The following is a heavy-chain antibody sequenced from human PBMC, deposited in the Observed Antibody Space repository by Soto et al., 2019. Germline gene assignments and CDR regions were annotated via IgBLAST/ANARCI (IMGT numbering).Heavy chain of an antibody. CDR3: AKEGGYYYYGMDV. Sequence: GESLRLSCAASGFTFSSYGMHWVRQAPGKGLEWVAVISYDGSNKYYADSVKGRFTISRDNSKNTLYLQMNSLRAEDTAVYYCAKEGGYYYYGMDVWGQGTTVTVSS. V-gene: IGHV3-30*18. CDR1: GFTFSSYG. CDR2: ISYDGSNK. D-gene: IGHD1-26*01. J-gene: IGHJ6*02.